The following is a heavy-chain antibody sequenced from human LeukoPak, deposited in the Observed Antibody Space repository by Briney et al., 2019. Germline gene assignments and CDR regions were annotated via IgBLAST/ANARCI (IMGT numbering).Heavy chain of an antibody. CDR3: AKDDITATGPLYFDY. CDR1: GFTFSSYA. J-gene: IGHJ4*02. Sequence: GGSLRLSCAASGFTFSSYAMSWVRQAPGKGLEWVSAISGSGGSTYYADSVKGRSTISRDNSKNTLYLQMNSLRAEDTAVYYCAKDDITATGPLYFDYWGQGTLVTVSS. CDR2: ISGSGGST. V-gene: IGHV3-23*01. D-gene: IGHD5-18*01.